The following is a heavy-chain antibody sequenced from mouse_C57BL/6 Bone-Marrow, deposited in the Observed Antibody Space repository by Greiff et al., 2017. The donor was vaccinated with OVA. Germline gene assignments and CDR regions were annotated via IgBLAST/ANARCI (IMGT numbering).Heavy chain of an antibody. D-gene: IGHD1-1*01. V-gene: IGHV1-19*01. CDR1: GYTFTDYY. J-gene: IGHJ3*01. CDR2: INPYNGGT. Sequence: VQLKQSGPVLVKPGASVKMSCKASGYTFTDYYMNWVKQSHGKSLEWIGVINPYNGGTSYNQKFKGKATLTVDKSASTAYMELNSRTSEDSAVYYCARGSSWFAYWGQGTLVTVSA. CDR3: ARGSSWFAY.